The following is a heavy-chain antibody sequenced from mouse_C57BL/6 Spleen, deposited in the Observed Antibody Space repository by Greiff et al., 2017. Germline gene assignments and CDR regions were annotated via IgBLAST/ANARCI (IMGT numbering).Heavy chain of an antibody. CDR3: ARGRDGRAMDY. D-gene: IGHD3-3*01. V-gene: IGHV1-80*01. CDR2: IYPGDGDT. Sequence: VQLQQSGAELVKPGASVKISCKASGYAFSSYWMTWVKQRPGQGLEWIGQIYPGDGDTNYNGKFKGKATLTADKSSSTAYMQLSSLTSEDSAVYVCARGRDGRAMDYWGQGTSVTVSA. J-gene: IGHJ4*01. CDR1: GYAFSSYW.